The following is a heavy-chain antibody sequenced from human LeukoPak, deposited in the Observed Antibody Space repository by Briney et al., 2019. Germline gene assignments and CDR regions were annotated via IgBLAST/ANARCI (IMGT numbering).Heavy chain of an antibody. D-gene: IGHD1-26*01. CDR1: GFTFSTYN. Sequence: GGSLRLSCAASGFTFSTYNMNRVRQAPGKGLEWVSSISGTSSYIYYADSVKGRFTISRDNAKNSLYLQMNSLRAEDTAVYYCARAWEAGFDYWGQGTLVTVSS. CDR3: ARAWEAGFDY. V-gene: IGHV3-21*01. J-gene: IGHJ4*02. CDR2: ISGTSSYI.